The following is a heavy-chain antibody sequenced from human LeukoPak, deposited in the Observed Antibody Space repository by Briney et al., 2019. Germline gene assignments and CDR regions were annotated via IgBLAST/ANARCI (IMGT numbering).Heavy chain of an antibody. D-gene: IGHD6-13*01. CDR3: TTHRGYSSSPTFDY. Sequence: PGGSLRLSCAASGFTVSSNYMSWVRQAPGKGLEWVGRIERKTDGATTDYAAPVKGRFTISRDDSKNTLYLQMNSLKTEDTAVYYCTTHRGYSSSPTFDYRGQGTLVTVPS. CDR1: GFTVSSNY. V-gene: IGHV3-15*04. J-gene: IGHJ4*02. CDR2: IERKTDGATT.